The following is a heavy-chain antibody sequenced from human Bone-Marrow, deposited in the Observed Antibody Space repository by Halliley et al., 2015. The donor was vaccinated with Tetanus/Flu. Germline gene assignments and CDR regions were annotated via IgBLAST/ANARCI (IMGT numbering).Heavy chain of an antibody. V-gene: IGHV1-18*01. CDR1: GYAFTDYA. CDR3: ARDEIYFYGARNSNNRRWFDP. CDR2: ISTYNGNT. J-gene: IGHJ5*02. D-gene: IGHD3-10*01. Sequence: QVQLVQSGAEVKQPGASVKVSCKTSGYAFTDYAISWIRQAPGQGLEWMGWISTYNGNTHYAQKFQGRVTMTSDTSTSTGYMELRSLRSDDTAVYFCARDEIYFYGARNSNNRRWFDPWGQGTLVTVSS.